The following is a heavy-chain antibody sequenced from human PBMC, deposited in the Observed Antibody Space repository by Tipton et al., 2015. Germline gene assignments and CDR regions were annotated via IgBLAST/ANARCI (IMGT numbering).Heavy chain of an antibody. Sequence: TLSLTCTVSGDSISTYYWSWIRQPPGKGLEWIGYIYYSGSTHYNPSLKSRVTISVDTSENQFSLRLISVTAADTAVYYCARGVKRDSYGKGGWFDPWGQGNLVTVSS. CDR1: GDSISTYY. V-gene: IGHV4-59*01. D-gene: IGHD5-18*01. CDR2: IYYSGST. J-gene: IGHJ5*02. CDR3: ARGVKRDSYGKGGWFDP.